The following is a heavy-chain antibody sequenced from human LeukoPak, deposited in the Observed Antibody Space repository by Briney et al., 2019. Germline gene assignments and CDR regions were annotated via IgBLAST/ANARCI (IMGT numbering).Heavy chain of an antibody. CDR2: ISSSSSYI. D-gene: IGHD6-13*01. Sequence: GGSLRLSCAASGFTFSSYSMNWVRQAPGKGLEWVSSISSSSSYIYYADSVKGRFTISRDNAKNSLYLQMNSLRAEDTAVYYCARDRGSSLYFNYWGQGTLVTVSS. V-gene: IGHV3-21*01. J-gene: IGHJ4*02. CDR3: ARDRGSSLYFNY. CDR1: GFTFSSYS.